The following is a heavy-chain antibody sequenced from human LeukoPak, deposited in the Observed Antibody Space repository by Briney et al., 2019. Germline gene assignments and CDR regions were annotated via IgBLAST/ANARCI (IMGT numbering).Heavy chain of an antibody. J-gene: IGHJ4*02. CDR1: GFTFSSYA. D-gene: IGHD3-10*01. CDR3: ASARPGAFDY. CDR2: ICSSGGCT. V-gene: IGHV3-23*01. Sequence: GGSLRLSCAASGFTFSSYAMSWVRQAPGKGLEWVSAICSSGGCTFYADSVKGRFTISRDNAKNSLYLQMNSLRAEDTAVYYCASARPGAFDYWGQGTLVTVSS.